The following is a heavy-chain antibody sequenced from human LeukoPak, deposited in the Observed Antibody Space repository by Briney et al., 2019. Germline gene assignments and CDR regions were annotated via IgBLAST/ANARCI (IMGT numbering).Heavy chain of an antibody. J-gene: IGHJ4*02. D-gene: IGHD6-19*01. CDR2: ISGSGGST. Sequence: GGSLRLSCAASVFTFISYAMTWVRQAPGKGLEGVSAISGSGGSTYSTDSVTGRLPISIDNSTTTLYLPMNSLRAEDTAVYYCAKERSSSGWYSDYWGQGTLVTVSS. V-gene: IGHV3-23*01. CDR1: VFTFISYA. CDR3: AKERSSSGWYSDY.